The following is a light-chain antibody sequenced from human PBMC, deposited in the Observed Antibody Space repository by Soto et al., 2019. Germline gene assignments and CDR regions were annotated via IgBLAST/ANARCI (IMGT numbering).Light chain of an antibody. Sequence: DIVMTQSPDSLAVSLGEMATINCKSSQSVLYSSNTKNYLAWYQQRPGQPPNLLIYWASTRESGVPDRFSGSGSRSDFTLTVSSLQAEDVAIYYCQQYFSFPWTFGQGTKVEIK. CDR1: QSVLYSSNTKNY. CDR2: WAS. CDR3: QQYFSFPWT. V-gene: IGKV4-1*01. J-gene: IGKJ1*01.